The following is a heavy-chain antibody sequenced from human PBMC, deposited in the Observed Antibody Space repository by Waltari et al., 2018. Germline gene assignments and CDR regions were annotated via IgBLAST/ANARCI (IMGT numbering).Heavy chain of an antibody. CDR2: IIPIFGTP. J-gene: IGHJ3*01. Sequence: QVHLVQSGAEVRKPGSSVKVSCEASGGSFGTYGISWVRQAPGQGLEWMAGIIPIFGTPKYAQKFQGRVTVAADELTTTVYMELSSLRSDDTAVYFCAKRIVGGPFDVWGQGTMVTVSS. V-gene: IGHV1-69*12. D-gene: IGHD1-26*01. CDR3: AKRIVGGPFDV. CDR1: GGSFGTYG.